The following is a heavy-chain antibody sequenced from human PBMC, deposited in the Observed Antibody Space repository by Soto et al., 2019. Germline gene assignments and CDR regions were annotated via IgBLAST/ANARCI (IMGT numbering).Heavy chain of an antibody. J-gene: IGHJ6*02. Sequence: GVSLRLSCAASGFTFSNYGMHWVRQAPGKGLEWVAIIWHDGNNKYYADSVRGRFIISRDNSKNRLYLQMNSLRAEDTAVYYCASDLVGASDSYGLDVWGQGTPVTVYS. D-gene: IGHD1-26*01. CDR3: ASDLVGASDSYGLDV. CDR2: IWHDGNNK. CDR1: GFTFSNYG. V-gene: IGHV3-33*01.